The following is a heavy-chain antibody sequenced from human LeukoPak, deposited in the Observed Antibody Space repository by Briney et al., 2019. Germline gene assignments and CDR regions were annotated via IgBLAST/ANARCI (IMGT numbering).Heavy chain of an antibody. CDR3: ATDKNRYSGSYYYFDY. D-gene: IGHD1-26*01. V-gene: IGHV1-24*01. CDR1: GYTLTELS. CDR2: FDPEDGET. Sequence: GASVKVSCKVSGYTLTELSMHWVRQAPGKGLEWMGGFDPEDGETIYAQKFQGRVTMTEDTSTDTAYMELSSLRSEDTAVYYCATDKNRYSGSYYYFDYWGLGTLVTVSS. J-gene: IGHJ4*02.